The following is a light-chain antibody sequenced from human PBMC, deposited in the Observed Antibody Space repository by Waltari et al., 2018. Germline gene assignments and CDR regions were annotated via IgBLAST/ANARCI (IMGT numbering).Light chain of an antibody. Sequence: QSALTQPPSASGPPGQSVTISCSGTSGDVGGYNYVSWYQQPPGKAPKLLIYEVTRRPSGVPDRFSGSKSGSTASLTVSGLQAEDEADYYCSSYAGSNNLGVFGTGTKVTVL. CDR1: SGDVGGYNY. V-gene: IGLV2-8*01. J-gene: IGLJ1*01. CDR3: SSYAGSNNLGV. CDR2: EVT.